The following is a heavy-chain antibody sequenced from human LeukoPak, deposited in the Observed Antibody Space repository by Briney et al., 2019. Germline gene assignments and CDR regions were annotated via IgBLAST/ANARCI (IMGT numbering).Heavy chain of an antibody. Sequence: GASVKVSCKASGYTLTSYGISWVRQAPGQGLEWMGWISAYNGNTNYAQKFQGRVTMTRDTSISTAYMELSRLRSDDTAVYYCARAHGPITMIVVVPDYWGQGTLVTVSS. CDR1: GYTLTSYG. J-gene: IGHJ4*02. V-gene: IGHV1-18*01. CDR3: ARAHGPITMIVVVPDY. CDR2: ISAYNGNT. D-gene: IGHD3-22*01.